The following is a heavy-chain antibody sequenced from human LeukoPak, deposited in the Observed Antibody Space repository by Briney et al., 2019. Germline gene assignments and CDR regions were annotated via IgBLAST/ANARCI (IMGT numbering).Heavy chain of an antibody. J-gene: IGHJ6*03. V-gene: IGHV4-34*01. CDR1: GGSFSGYY. D-gene: IGHD3-10*01. CDR3: AGGSGSYPYYYYYMDV. Sequence: SETLSLTCAVYGGSFSGYYWSWIRQPPGKGLEWIGEIYHSGSTYYNPSLKSRVTISVDTSKNQFSLKLSSVTAADTAVYYCAGGSGSYPYYYYYMDVWGKGTTVTISS. CDR2: IYHSGST.